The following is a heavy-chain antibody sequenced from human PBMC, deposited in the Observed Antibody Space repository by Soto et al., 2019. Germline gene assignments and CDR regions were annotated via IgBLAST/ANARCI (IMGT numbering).Heavy chain of an antibody. Sequence: GASVKVSCKASGGTFSSYSISWVLQAPGQGLEWMGGIIPIFGTANYAQKFQGRVTITADESTSTAYMELSSLRSEDTAVYYCGCNGYYGSGSYYSDYWGQGTLVTVSS. D-gene: IGHD3-10*01. V-gene: IGHV1-69*13. CDR2: IIPIFGTA. CDR1: GGTFSSYS. CDR3: GCNGYYGSGSYYSDY. J-gene: IGHJ4*02.